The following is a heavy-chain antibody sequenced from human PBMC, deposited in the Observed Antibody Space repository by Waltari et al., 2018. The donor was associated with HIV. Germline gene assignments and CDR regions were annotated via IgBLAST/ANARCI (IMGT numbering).Heavy chain of an antibody. CDR2: ISYDGKKK. V-gene: IGHV3-30*04. CDR1: ELTFSDDA. D-gene: IGHD6-6*01. Sequence: QVRLVESGGGVVQPGRSLRLSCVASELTFSDDAFHWVRQAPGKGLEWLAIISYDGKKKYYADSVKGRFTISRDNSKDTLYLQMNSLRAEDTAVYFCARDSSISSRHYFYSNGMDVWGQGTTVIVSS. J-gene: IGHJ6*02. CDR3: ARDSSISSRHYFYSNGMDV.